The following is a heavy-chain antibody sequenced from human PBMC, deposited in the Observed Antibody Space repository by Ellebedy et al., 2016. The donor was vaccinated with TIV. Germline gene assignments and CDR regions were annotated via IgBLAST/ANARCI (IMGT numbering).Heavy chain of an antibody. CDR1: GFTFDDFA. V-gene: IGHV3-9*01. J-gene: IGHJ6*02. Sequence: SLKISCAASGFTFDDFAMHWVRQAPGKGLEWVSGVSWDSNYIGYADSVKGRFTISRDNAKNSLYLQMNSLRAEDTAVYFCARGERCSSTKCLGVWGDYYFGGLDIWGQGTTVTVSS. CDR2: VSWDSNYI. CDR3: ARGERCSSTKCLGVWGDYYFGGLDI. D-gene: IGHD2-21*02.